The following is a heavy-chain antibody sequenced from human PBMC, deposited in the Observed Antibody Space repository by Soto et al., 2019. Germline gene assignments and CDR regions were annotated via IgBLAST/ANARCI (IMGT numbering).Heavy chain of an antibody. CDR2: IYTSGST. Sequence: SETLSLTCTVSGGSISSYYWSWIWQPAGKGLEWIGRIYTSGSTNYNPSLKSRVTMSVDTSKNQFSLKLSSVTAADTAVYYCAREVVTPPDYYGMDVWGQGTTVTVSS. V-gene: IGHV4-4*07. CDR1: GGSISSYY. D-gene: IGHD2-15*01. CDR3: AREVVTPPDYYGMDV. J-gene: IGHJ6*02.